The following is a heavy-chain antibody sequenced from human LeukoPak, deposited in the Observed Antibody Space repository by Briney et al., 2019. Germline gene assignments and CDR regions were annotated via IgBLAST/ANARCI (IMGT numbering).Heavy chain of an antibody. CDR1: GFTFSSYA. CDR2: ITNKINNYAT. Sequence: GGSLRLSCAASGFTFSSYAMSWVRQASGKGLEWVGRITNKINNYATAYAASVKGRFTISRDDSRNTAYLQMNSLKSEDTAIYYCTAGGRVGGISFDHWGQGTQVTVSS. J-gene: IGHJ4*02. V-gene: IGHV3-73*01. D-gene: IGHD3-16*01. CDR3: TAGGRVGGISFDH.